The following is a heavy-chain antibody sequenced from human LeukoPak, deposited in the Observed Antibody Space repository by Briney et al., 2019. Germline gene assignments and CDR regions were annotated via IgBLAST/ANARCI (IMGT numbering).Heavy chain of an antibody. D-gene: IGHD3-10*01. CDR1: GFTVSSIY. CDR3: ALLGRFGELLRGRTFDY. V-gene: IGHV3-53*01. CDR2: SYSGGSS. J-gene: IGHJ4*02. Sequence: GSLRLPCAASGFTVSSIYMSWVRQAPGKGLGWVSVSYSGGSSYCADSVKGRFTISRDNSKNTLYLQMNTLRAEDTAVYYCALLGRFGELLRGRTFDYWGQGTLVTVSS.